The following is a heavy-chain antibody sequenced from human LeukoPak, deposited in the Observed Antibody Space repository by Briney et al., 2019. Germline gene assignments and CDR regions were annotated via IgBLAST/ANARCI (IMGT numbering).Heavy chain of an antibody. V-gene: IGHV4-34*01. J-gene: IGHJ4*02. CDR1: GGSFSGYY. Sequence: SETLSLTCAVYGGSFSGYYWSWIRQPPGKGLEWIGEINHSGGTNYNPSLKSRVTISVDTSKNQFSLKLSSVTAADTAVYYCARPGIAARPDYFDYWGQGTLVTVSS. CDR3: ARPGIAARPDYFDY. D-gene: IGHD6-6*01. CDR2: INHSGGT.